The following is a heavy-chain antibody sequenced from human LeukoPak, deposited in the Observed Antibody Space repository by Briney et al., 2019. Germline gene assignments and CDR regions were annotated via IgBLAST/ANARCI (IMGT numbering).Heavy chain of an antibody. D-gene: IGHD3-22*01. J-gene: IGHJ3*01. Sequence: GESLKLSCKGSGYRFNVYWIAWVRQMPGKGLEWVGSIYPDDSDTRASPSFQGQVTIYADKSDRTAYLPWSSLKASDTAMYYCARPNITSYYDSRGYDAFDVWGQGTMVTVSS. V-gene: IGHV5-51*01. CDR3: ARPNITSYYDSRGYDAFDV. CDR2: IYPDDSDT. CDR1: GYRFNVYW.